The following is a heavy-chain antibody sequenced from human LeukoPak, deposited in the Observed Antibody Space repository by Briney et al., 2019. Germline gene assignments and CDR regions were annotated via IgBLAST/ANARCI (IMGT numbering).Heavy chain of an antibody. CDR3: ARDPREYSYGSLGYYGMDV. J-gene: IGHJ6*02. CDR2: INSDTNIT. V-gene: IGHV3-48*02. CDR1: GFSFSSYP. Sequence: PGGSLRLSCVASGFSFSSYPMNWVRQAPGKGLEWVSHINSDTNITPYTASVSGRFTISRDNAKNSLYLHVNSLRDEDTAVYYCARDPREYSYGSLGYYGMDVWGQGTTVTVSS. D-gene: IGHD5-18*01.